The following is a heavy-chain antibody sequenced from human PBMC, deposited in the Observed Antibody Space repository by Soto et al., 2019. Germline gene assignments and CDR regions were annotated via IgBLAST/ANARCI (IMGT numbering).Heavy chain of an antibody. CDR2: IWYDGSNK. CDR1: GFTFSSYG. V-gene: IGHV3-33*01. Sequence: GGSLRLSCAASGFTFSSYGMHWVRQAPGKGLEWVAVIWYDGSNKYYADSVKGRFTISRDNSKNTLYLQMNSLRAEDTAVYYCARNPPDWNYDIFTTFDYWGQGTLVTVSS. CDR3: ARNPPDWNYDIFTTFDY. J-gene: IGHJ4*02. D-gene: IGHD3-9*01.